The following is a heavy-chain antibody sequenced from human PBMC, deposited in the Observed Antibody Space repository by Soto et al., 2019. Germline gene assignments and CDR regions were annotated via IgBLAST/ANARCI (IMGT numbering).Heavy chain of an antibody. CDR1: GFTFSSYW. D-gene: IGHD3-9*01. J-gene: IGHJ5*02. CDR3: ARDLWQYYDILTGYSNWFDP. CDR2: IKQDGSEK. Sequence: GSLRLSCAASGFTFSSYWMSWVRQAPGKGLEWVANIKQDGSEKYYVDSVKGRFTISRDNAKNSLYLQMNSLRAEDTAVYYCARDLWQYYDILTGYSNWFDPWGQGTLVTVSS. V-gene: IGHV3-7*01.